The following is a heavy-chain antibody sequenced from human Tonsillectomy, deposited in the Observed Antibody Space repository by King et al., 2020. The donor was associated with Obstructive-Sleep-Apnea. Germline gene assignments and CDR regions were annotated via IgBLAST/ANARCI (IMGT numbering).Heavy chain of an antibody. Sequence: VQLVESGGGLVQPGRSLRLSCVASGFTFDDYAMHWVRQAPGKGREWVAGISWDSGSIGYVDAVKGRFTISRDNVKKSLYLQMNSLRVEDTALYYCAKDKDSSGWYADYWGQGTLVTVSS. V-gene: IGHV3-9*01. D-gene: IGHD6-19*01. J-gene: IGHJ4*02. CDR1: GFTFDDYA. CDR2: ISWDSGSI. CDR3: AKDKDSSGWYADY.